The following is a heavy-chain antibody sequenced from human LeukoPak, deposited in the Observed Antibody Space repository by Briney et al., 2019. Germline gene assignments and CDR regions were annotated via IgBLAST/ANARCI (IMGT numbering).Heavy chain of an antibody. CDR1: GVTFSSYA. V-gene: IGHV3-23*01. CDR3: ANAQDDFWSSYRDY. J-gene: IGHJ4*02. Sequence: GGSLRLSCAPSGVTFSSYAMSWVRAAPGGGREWVSAICGSGGSTYSADSVRGRFTISRDNSKNTLCLQMCSLRAEDTAVYYCANAQDDFWSSYRDYWGQGTLVTVSS. CDR2: ICGSGGST. D-gene: IGHD3-3*01.